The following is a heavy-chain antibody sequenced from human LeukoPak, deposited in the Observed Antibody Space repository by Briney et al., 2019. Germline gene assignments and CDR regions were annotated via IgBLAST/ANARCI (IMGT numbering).Heavy chain of an antibody. CDR2: ISYSGST. CDR3: AKDRLTGELLQDY. CDR1: GGSLRSSSYY. J-gene: IGHJ4*02. Sequence: SETLSLTCTVSGGSLRSSSYYWGWIRQSPEKGLEWIGSISYSGSTYDNPSLKSRVTISVDTSKNQFSLKLSSVTAADTAVYYCAKDRLTGELLQDYWGQGTLVTVSS. V-gene: IGHV4-39*07. D-gene: IGHD1-26*01.